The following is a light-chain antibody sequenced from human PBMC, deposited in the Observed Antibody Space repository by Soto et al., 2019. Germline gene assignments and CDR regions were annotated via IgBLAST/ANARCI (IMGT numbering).Light chain of an antibody. CDR2: LGS. CDR3: MQALQTPRT. CDR1: QSLLHSNGYNY. J-gene: IGKJ3*01. Sequence: DIVMTQSPLSLPVTPGEPASISCRSSQSLLHSNGYNYLYWYLQKPGQSPQLLIYLGSNRASGVPDGFSGSGSGTDFTLKISRVEAEDVGVYYCMQALQTPRTFGPGTKVYIK. V-gene: IGKV2-28*01.